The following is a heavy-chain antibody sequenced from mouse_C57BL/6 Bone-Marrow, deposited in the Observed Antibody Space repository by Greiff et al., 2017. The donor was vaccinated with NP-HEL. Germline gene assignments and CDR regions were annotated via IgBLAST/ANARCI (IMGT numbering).Heavy chain of an antibody. D-gene: IGHD1-1*01. J-gene: IGHJ4*01. CDR3: ARPIYYYVDY. CDR2: ISSGGSYT. V-gene: IGHV5-6*01. CDR1: GFTFSSYG. Sequence: EVKLVESGGDLVKPGGSLKLSCAASGFTFSSYGMSWVRQTPDKRLEWVATISSGGSYTYYPDSVKGRFTISRDNAKNTLYLQMSSLKSEDTAMYYCARPIYYYVDYWGQGTSVTVSS.